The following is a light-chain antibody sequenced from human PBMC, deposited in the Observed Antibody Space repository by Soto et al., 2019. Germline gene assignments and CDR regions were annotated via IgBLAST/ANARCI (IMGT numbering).Light chain of an antibody. CDR2: AVN. CDR1: SSDVGGYNY. V-gene: IGLV2-8*01. Sequence: QSALTQPPSASGSPGQSVAISCTGTSSDVGGYNYVSWYQQRPGKAPKLMIYAVNKRPSGVPDRFSGSKSGNTAFLTVSGLQPEDEADYYCSSYAGSSNVFGTGTKVTVL. J-gene: IGLJ1*01. CDR3: SSYAGSSNV.